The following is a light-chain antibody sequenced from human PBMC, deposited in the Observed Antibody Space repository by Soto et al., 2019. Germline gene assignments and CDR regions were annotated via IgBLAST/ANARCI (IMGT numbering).Light chain of an antibody. CDR1: QGISSY. CDR3: QQYNNWWT. V-gene: IGKV1-8*01. CDR2: DAS. J-gene: IGKJ1*01. Sequence: ALRMTQSPSSLSSSTGDSVTISCRASQGISSYLAWYQKKPGKAPKLLIYDASTLQSGVPSRFSGSGSGTDLTLTIRSLQSEDFAVYYCQQYNNWWTCGQGTKVDIK.